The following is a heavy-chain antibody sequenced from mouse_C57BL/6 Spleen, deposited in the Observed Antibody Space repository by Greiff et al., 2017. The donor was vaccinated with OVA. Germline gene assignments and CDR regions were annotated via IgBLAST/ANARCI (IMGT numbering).Heavy chain of an antibody. J-gene: IGHJ3*01. CDR2: ILPGSGST. D-gene: IGHD2-4*01. CDR3: ARRVYDYDRDWFAY. Sequence: QVQLQQSGAELMKPGASVKLSCKATGYTFTGYCIEWVKQRPGHGLEWIGEILPGSGSTNYNEKFKGKATFTAATSSHTAYMQLSSLTAEDSAIYDCARRVYDYDRDWFAYWGQGTLVTVSA. CDR1: GYTFTGYC. V-gene: IGHV1-9*01.